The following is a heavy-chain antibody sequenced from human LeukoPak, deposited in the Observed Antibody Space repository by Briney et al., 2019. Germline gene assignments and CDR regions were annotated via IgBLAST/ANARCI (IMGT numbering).Heavy chain of an antibody. D-gene: IGHD3-10*01. CDR3: ASLDGSGSSTKPSDY. V-gene: IGHV4-34*01. CDR1: GGSFSGYC. J-gene: IGHJ4*02. Sequence: PSETLSLTCAVYGGSFSGYCWSWIRQPPGKGLEWIGEINHSGSTNYNPSLKSRVTISVDTSKNQFSLKLSSVTAADTAVYYCASLDGSGSSTKPSDYWGQGTLVTVSS. CDR2: INHSGST.